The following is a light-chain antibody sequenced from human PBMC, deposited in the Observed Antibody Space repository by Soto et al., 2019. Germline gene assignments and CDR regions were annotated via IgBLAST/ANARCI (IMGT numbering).Light chain of an antibody. Sequence: VMTQSPDTLSLSPGERATLSCRASESVSSNLAWYQQKAGQAPRLLIYGASTRATGIPARFSGSGSGTEFTLTISSLQSEDSAVYYCQQYSIWRTFGQGTKVDIK. CDR1: ESVSSN. V-gene: IGKV3-15*01. CDR2: GAS. J-gene: IGKJ1*01. CDR3: QQYSIWRT.